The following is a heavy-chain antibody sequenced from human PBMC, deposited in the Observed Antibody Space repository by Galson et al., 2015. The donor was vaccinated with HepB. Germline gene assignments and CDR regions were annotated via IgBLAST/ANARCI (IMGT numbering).Heavy chain of an antibody. CDR3: ARGSRQSTTVVRGFLTLHTPPEFYFDT. J-gene: IGHJ4*02. V-gene: IGHV4-34*01. Sequence: SETLSLTCGVDNGSFVGYHWTWIRQAPGRGLEWIGEINHGGSISYNPSLRGRVIITLDTSKKQFSLNLRSVSVADTAVYFCARGSRQSTTVVRGFLTLHTPPEFYFDTWGQGALVIVSS. D-gene: IGHD3-10*01. CDR1: NGSFVGYH. CDR2: INHGGSI.